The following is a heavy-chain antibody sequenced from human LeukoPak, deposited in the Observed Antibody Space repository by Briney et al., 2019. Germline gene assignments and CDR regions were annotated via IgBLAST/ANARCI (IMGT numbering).Heavy chain of an antibody. J-gene: IGHJ4*02. CDR1: QFTFSTFA. CDR3: AKNSGGSCYSHFND. D-gene: IGHD2-15*01. V-gene: IGHV3-23*01. CDR2: ICGTSNNT. Sequence: GGSLRLSCAASQFTFSTFAMSWVRQAPGKGLEWVSVICGTSNNTYYADSVKGRFTISRDNSKNTLYLQMSSLGAEDTALYYCAKNSGGSCYSHFNDWGQGTLVTVSS.